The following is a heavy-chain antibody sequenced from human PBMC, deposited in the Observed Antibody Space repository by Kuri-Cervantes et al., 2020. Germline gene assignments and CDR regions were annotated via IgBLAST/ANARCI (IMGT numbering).Heavy chain of an antibody. CDR1: GYTFSSYG. Sequence: GESLKISCAASGYTFSSYGMHWVRQAPGKGLEWVAVISYDGSNKYYADSVKGRFTISRDNSKNTLYLQMNSLRDEDTAVYYCARDRHGDYDFDYWGQGTLVTGSS. CDR2: ISYDGSNK. J-gene: IGHJ4*02. V-gene: IGHV3-30*03. CDR3: ARDRHGDYDFDY. D-gene: IGHD4-17*01.